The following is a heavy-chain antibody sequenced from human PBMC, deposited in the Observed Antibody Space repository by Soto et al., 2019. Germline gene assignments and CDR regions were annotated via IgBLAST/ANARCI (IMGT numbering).Heavy chain of an antibody. CDR2: IRSSANSYAT. CDR3: TTRGYCSGGSCERLDY. V-gene: IGHV3-73*01. Sequence: PGGSLRLSCAASEFTFSGSAIHWVRQASGKGLEWVGRIRSSANSYATSYAASVKGRFTISRDDSKNTAFLQMNSLKSEDTALYYCTTRGYCSGGSCERLDYWGQGTLVTVSS. CDR1: EFTFSGSA. D-gene: IGHD2-15*01. J-gene: IGHJ4*02.